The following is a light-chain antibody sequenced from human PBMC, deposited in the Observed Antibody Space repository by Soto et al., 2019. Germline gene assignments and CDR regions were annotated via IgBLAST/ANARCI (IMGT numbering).Light chain of an antibody. CDR3: VLYMGSGIWV. Sequence: QTVVTQEPSFSVSPGRTVTLTCGLSSGSVSTSYYPSWYQQTPGQAPRTLIYSTNTRSSGVPDRFSGSILGNKAALTITGAQADDEFDYYCVLYMGSGIWVFGGGTKRTVL. J-gene: IGLJ3*02. CDR2: STN. V-gene: IGLV8-61*01. CDR1: SGSVSTSYY.